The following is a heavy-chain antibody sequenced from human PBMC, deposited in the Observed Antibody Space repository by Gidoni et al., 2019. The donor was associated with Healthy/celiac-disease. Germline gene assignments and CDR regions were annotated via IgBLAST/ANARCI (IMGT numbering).Heavy chain of an antibody. CDR1: GFTFDDYA. Sequence: EVQLVESGGGLVQPGRSLRLSCAASGFTFDDYAMHWVRQAPGKGLEWVSGISWNSGSIGYADSVKGRFTISRDNAKNSLYLQMNSLRAEDTALYYCAKDDGYSFNHFDYWGQGTLVTVSS. D-gene: IGHD5-18*01. J-gene: IGHJ4*02. CDR2: ISWNSGSI. V-gene: IGHV3-9*01. CDR3: AKDDGYSFNHFDY.